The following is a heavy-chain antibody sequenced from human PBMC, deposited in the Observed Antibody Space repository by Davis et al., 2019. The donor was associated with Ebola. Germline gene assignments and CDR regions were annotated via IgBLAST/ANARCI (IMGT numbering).Heavy chain of an antibody. CDR1: GFTFSSYW. J-gene: IGHJ4*02. CDR3: ARRSVVPAGGYVY. D-gene: IGHD2-2*01. CDR2: IYYSGST. V-gene: IGHV4-39*01. Sequence: GSLRLSCAASGFTFSSYWMHWVRQAPGKGLEWIGSIYYSGSTYYNPSLKSRVTISVDTSKNQFSLKLSSVTAADTAVYYCARRSVVPAGGYVYWGQGTLVTVSS.